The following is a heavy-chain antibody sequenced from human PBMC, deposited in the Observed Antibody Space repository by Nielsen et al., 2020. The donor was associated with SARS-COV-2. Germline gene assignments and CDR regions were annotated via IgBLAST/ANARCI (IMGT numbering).Heavy chain of an antibody. CDR3: ARDRRTGGCFDS. CDR1: GASINSRDYY. D-gene: IGHD1/OR15-1a*01. V-gene: IGHV4-39*07. J-gene: IGHJ4*02. Sequence: SETLSLTCSVSGASINSRDYYWGWFRQSPGEGLQWISSIIYTGNTYNNPSLESRLSMSIDPSTNQYSLRLTSLTAADTAVYYCARDRRTGGCFDSWGPGILVTVSS. CDR2: IIYTGNT.